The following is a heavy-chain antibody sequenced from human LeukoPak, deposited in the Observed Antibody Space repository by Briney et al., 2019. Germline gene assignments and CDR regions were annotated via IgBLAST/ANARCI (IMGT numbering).Heavy chain of an antibody. CDR3: ARATTGIVGGDY. J-gene: IGHJ4*02. D-gene: IGHD1-26*01. V-gene: IGHV3-7*01. CDR2: IKQDGSEK. CDR1: GFTFTTFW. Sequence: GGSLRLSCATSGFTFTTFWMSWVRQAPGKGLEWVANIKQDGSEKYYVDSVKGRFTISRDNAKNSLYLQMNSLRAEDTAVYYCARATTGIVGGDYWGQGTLVTVSS.